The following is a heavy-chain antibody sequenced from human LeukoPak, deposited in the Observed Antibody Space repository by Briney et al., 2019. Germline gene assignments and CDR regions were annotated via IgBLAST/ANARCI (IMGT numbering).Heavy chain of an antibody. V-gene: IGHV3-23*01. CDR1: GFTFRSYA. D-gene: IGHD6-19*01. CDR2: ISGSGGDT. Sequence: GGSLRLSCAASGFTFRSYAIYWVRQAPGKGLECVLGISGSGGDTYFADSVKGRFTISRDNSKNTVFLQMDSLRAEDTAVYYCAKTTAGYSSGRYPGWPIDYWGQGTLVTVSS. J-gene: IGHJ4*02. CDR3: AKTTAGYSSGRYPGWPIDY.